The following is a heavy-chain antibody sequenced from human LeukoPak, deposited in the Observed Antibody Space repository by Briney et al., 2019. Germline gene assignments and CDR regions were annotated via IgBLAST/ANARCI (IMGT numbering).Heavy chain of an antibody. CDR1: GFTFSSYG. CDR2: INPNSGGT. CDR3: ARGPYGGYNTHYYFDY. D-gene: IGHD5-24*01. J-gene: IGHJ4*02. V-gene: IGHV1-2*02. Sequence: PGGSLRLSCAASGFTFSSYGMHWVRQAPGQGLEWMGWINPNSGGTNYAQKFQGRVTMTRDTSISTAHMELSRLRSDDTAVYYCARGPYGGYNTHYYFDYWGQGTLVTVSS.